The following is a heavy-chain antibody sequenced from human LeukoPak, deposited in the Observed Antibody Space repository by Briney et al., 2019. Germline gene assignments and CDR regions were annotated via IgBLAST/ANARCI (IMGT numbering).Heavy chain of an antibody. V-gene: IGHV3-23*01. J-gene: IGHJ4*02. Sequence: GGSLRLSCAASGFTVSSNYMSWVRQAPGKGLEWVSTIGGGGPTTDYADSVKDRFTISRDNSKNTLYLQMNSLRAEDTAVYFCARGFLGGTDQYFDSWGQGTLVTVSS. D-gene: IGHD6-19*01. CDR3: ARGFLGGTDQYFDS. CDR1: GFTVSSNY. CDR2: IGGGGPTT.